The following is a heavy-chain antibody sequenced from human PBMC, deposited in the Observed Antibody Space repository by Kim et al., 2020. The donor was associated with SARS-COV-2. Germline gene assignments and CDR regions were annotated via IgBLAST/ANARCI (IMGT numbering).Heavy chain of an antibody. J-gene: IGHJ4*02. CDR1: GYTFTSYA. CDR2: INAGNGNT. Sequence: ASVKVSCKASGYTFTSYAMHWVRQAPGQRLEWMGWINAGNGNTKYSQKFQGRVTITRDTSASTAYMELSSLRSEDTAVYYCASSRGILTGYYALDYWGQGTLVTVSS. CDR3: ASSRGILTGYYALDY. V-gene: IGHV1-3*01. D-gene: IGHD3-9*01.